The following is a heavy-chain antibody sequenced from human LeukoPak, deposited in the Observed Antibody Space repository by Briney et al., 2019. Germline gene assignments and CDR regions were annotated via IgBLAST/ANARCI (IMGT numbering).Heavy chain of an antibody. CDR3: AELGITMIGGV. J-gene: IGHJ6*04. D-gene: IGHD3-10*02. CDR2: ISRNGAAT. CDR1: GLSFGDYT. Sequence: GGSLRLSCEASGLSFGDYTMHWVRQAPGKGLEWVSLISRNGAATKYGDSVRGRFTISRDNSKNSLYLQMNSLRAEDTAVYYCAELGITMIGGVWGKGTTVTISS. V-gene: IGHV3-43*01.